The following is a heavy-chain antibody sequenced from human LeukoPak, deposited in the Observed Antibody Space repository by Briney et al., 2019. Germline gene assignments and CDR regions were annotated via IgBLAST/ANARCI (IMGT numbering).Heavy chain of an antibody. CDR3: ARGQDIAVVPAAFDF. J-gene: IGHJ4*02. CDR1: GFTFDDYG. V-gene: IGHV3-20*04. Sequence: GSLRLSCAASGFTFDDYGMTWVRQALGKGLEWVSGINWNGGNTGYADSVKGRFTISRDNAKNSLYLQMNSLRAEDTALYYCARGQDIAVVPAAFDFWGQGTLVTVSS. CDR2: INWNGGNT. D-gene: IGHD2-2*01.